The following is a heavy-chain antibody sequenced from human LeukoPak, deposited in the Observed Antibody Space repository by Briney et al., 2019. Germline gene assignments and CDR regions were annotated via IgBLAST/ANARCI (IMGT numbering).Heavy chain of an antibody. Sequence: GGSLRLSCAASGFTLSNYGMHWVRQAPGKGLEWVAVIWHDGSNKYYADSVKGRFIISRDSSKNTLYLQMNSLRAEDTAVYYCARLGYGGSGWYFDYWGQGTLVTVSS. D-gene: IGHD6-19*01. CDR3: ARLGYGGSGWYFDY. J-gene: IGHJ4*02. CDR2: IWHDGSNK. CDR1: GFTLSNYG. V-gene: IGHV3-33*01.